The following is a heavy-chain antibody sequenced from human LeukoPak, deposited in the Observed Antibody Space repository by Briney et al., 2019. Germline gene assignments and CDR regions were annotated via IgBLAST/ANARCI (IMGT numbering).Heavy chain of an antibody. V-gene: IGHV3-74*01. CDR3: ARYADGIFY. Sequence: GGSLRLSCAASGFTFSSSWMHWVRLAPGKRLIWVSRVHGDGTGTIYADSVKGRFTISRNNAKNTLYLQMNSLRAEDTAVYYCARYADGIFYWGQGTLVTVSS. CDR1: GFTFSSSW. J-gene: IGHJ4*02. D-gene: IGHD1-14*01. CDR2: VHGDGTGT.